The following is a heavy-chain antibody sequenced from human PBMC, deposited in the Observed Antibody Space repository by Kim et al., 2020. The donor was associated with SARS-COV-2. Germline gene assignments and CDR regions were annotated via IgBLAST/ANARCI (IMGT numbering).Heavy chain of an antibody. J-gene: IGHJ6*02. Sequence: GGSLRLSCAASGFTFSSYAMSWVRQAPGKGLEWVSAISGSGGSTYYADSVKGRFTISRDNSKNTLYLQMNSLRAEDTAVYYCAKDRHSYIFSDYYFYGMDVWGQGTPVTVSS. V-gene: IGHV3-23*01. CDR2: ISGSGGST. D-gene: IGHD3-9*01. CDR1: GFTFSSYA. CDR3: AKDRHSYIFSDYYFYGMDV.